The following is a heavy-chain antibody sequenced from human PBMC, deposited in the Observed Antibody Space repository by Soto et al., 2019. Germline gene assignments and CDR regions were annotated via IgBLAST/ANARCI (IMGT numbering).Heavy chain of an antibody. CDR2: INSDGSST. CDR3: ARGRITMVRGVIDY. J-gene: IGHJ4*02. D-gene: IGHD3-10*01. Sequence: GGSLRLSCAASGFTFSSYWMHWVRQAPGKGLVWVSRINSDGSSTSYADSVKGRFTISRDNAKNTLYLQMNSLRAEDTAVYYCARGRITMVRGVIDYWGQGTLVTVSS. CDR1: GFTFSSYW. V-gene: IGHV3-74*01.